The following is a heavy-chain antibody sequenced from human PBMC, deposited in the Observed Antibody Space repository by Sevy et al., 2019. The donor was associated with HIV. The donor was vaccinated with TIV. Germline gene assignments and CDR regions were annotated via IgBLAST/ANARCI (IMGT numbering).Heavy chain of an antibody. J-gene: IGHJ4*02. Sequence: GGSLRLSCAASGFTFSSYAFHWVRQAPGKGLEWVSIIAYDGTNKYYADSVKGRFTVSRDVSKGILYLQMNSLTAEDTAIFYCAKTLQKLPFHPHYFDYWGQGTLVTVSS. CDR2: IAYDGTNK. V-gene: IGHV3-30-3*02. CDR3: AKTLQKLPFHPHYFDY. D-gene: IGHD2-21*02. CDR1: GFTFSSYA.